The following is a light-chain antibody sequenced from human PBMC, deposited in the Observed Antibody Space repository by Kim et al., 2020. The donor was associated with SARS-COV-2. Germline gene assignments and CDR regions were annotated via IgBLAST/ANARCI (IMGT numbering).Light chain of an antibody. V-gene: IGLV3-25*03. J-gene: IGLJ1*01. CDR1: ALPKKY. Sequence: SYELTQPPSVSVSPGQTARITCSGDALPKKYAYWYQQKPGQAPVVVIIKDTERPSGIPERFSGSSSGTTVTLTINGVQAEDEADYYCQSADSSGSYVFGT. CDR2: KDT. CDR3: QSADSSGSYV.